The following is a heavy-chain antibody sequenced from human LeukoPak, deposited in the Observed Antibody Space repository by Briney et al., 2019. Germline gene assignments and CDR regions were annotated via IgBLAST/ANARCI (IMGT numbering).Heavy chain of an antibody. CDR3: ARLPAYSSSWYRIYYGMDV. V-gene: IGHV4-59*08. J-gene: IGHJ6*01. CDR1: GGSISSYY. D-gene: IGHD6-13*01. Sequence: SETLSLTCTVSGGSISSYYWSWIRQPPGKGLEWIGYIYYSGSTNYNPSLKSRVTISVDTPKNQFSLKLSSVTAADTAVYYCARLPAYSSSWYRIYYGMDVRGPRDHGHRLL. CDR2: IYYSGST.